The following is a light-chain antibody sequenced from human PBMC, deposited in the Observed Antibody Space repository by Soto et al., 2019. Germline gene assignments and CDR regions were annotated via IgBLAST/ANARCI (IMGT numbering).Light chain of an antibody. J-gene: IGLJ2*01. CDR2: DVS. V-gene: IGLV2-14*01. CDR1: SSDVGAYSY. Sequence: QSALTQPASVSGSTGQSITISCTGTSSDVGAYSYVSWYQQHPGKAPKLIIYDVSNRPSGVSNRFSGSKSGNTASLTISGLQAEDESDYYCSSYTSSITLVFGGGTKLTVL. CDR3: SSYTSSITLV.